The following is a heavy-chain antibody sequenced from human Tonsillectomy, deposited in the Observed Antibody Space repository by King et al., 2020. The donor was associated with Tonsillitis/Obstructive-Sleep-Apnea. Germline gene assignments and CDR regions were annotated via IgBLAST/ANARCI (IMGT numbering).Heavy chain of an antibody. V-gene: IGHV3-21*01. Sequence: VQLVESGGGLVKPGGSLRLSCAASGFTFSSYSMNWVRQAPGKGLEWDSSISISSSYIYYADPVKGRFTIPRDKAKNSLCLQMNSLRAEDTAVYYCARDRKQWLPSFDLWGRGTLVTVSS. CDR2: ISISSSYI. D-gene: IGHD6-19*01. CDR1: GFTFSSYS. J-gene: IGHJ2*01. CDR3: ARDRKQWLPSFDL.